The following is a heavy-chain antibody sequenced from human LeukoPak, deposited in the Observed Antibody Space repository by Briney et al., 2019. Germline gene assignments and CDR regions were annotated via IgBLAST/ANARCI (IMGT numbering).Heavy chain of an antibody. J-gene: IGHJ4*02. CDR2: INPNSGGT. V-gene: IGHV1-2*02. Sequence: ASVKVSCKASEHTFTGYYLHWVRQAPGQGLEWMGCINPNSGGTNYAQKFQGRVTMTRDTSISTAYMDLSRLRSDDTAVYYCAREEGYCSSSSCHIDYWGQGTLVTVSS. CDR3: AREEGYCSSSSCHIDY. D-gene: IGHD2-2*02. CDR1: EHTFTGYY.